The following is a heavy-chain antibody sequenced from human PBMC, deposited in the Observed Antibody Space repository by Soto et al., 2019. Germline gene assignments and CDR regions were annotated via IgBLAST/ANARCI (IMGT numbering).Heavy chain of an antibody. V-gene: IGHV1-18*04. D-gene: IGHD6-19*01. CDR3: ARQWDYNSGWYGGQYYFDY. J-gene: IGHJ4*02. CDR1: GYTFTRYG. Sequence: QVQLVQSGAEVKKPGASVKVSCKASGYTFTRYGLTWVRQAPGQGLEWMGWISGYNGRTNYAQKIQGRVTMTTDTSASTAYMELRSLRSDDTAVYYCARQWDYNSGWYGGQYYFDYWGQGTLVTVSS. CDR2: ISGYNGRT.